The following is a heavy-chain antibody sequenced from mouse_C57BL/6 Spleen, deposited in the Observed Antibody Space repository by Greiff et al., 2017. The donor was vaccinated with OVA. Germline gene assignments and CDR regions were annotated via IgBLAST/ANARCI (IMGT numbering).Heavy chain of an antibody. CDR3: AGGYDDYYAMDY. V-gene: IGHV1-55*01. Sequence: QVQLQQPGAELVKPGASVKMSCKASGYTFTSYWITWVKQRPGQGLEWIGDIYPGSGSTNYNEKFTSKATRTVDTSSSTAYMQLSSLTSEDSAVYYCAGGYDDYYAMDYWGQGTSVTVSS. D-gene: IGHD2-3*01. J-gene: IGHJ4*01. CDR1: GYTFTSYW. CDR2: IYPGSGST.